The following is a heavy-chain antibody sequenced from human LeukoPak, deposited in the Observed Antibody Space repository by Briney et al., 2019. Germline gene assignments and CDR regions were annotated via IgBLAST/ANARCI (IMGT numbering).Heavy chain of an antibody. CDR1: GFSFSSYG. CDR3: AKGPIPIHYYYGMDV. V-gene: IGHV3-30*18. J-gene: IGHJ6*02. CDR2: ISHDGQFK. Sequence: GGSLRLSCAASGFSFSSYGLPWVRQAPGKGLEWVAGISHDGQFKYYADSVRGRFTVSRDNSNNTLYLQMTGLRPEDTAVYYCAKGPIPIHYYYGMDVWGQGTTVAVSS.